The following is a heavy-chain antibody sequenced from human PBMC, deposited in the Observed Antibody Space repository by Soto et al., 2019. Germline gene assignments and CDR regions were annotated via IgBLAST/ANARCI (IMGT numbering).Heavy chain of an antibody. Sequence: PGGSLSLTCTATGFTFSIYSMNWVRQAPGKGLEWVSYISSSSSTIYYADSVKGRFTISRDNAKNTLFLHMSNLRAEDTAMYYCTIVRVADAALDHWGQGALVTVSS. V-gene: IGHV3-48*01. D-gene: IGHD3-10*02. CDR1: GFTFSIYS. CDR2: ISSSSSTI. J-gene: IGHJ4*02. CDR3: TIVRVADAALDH.